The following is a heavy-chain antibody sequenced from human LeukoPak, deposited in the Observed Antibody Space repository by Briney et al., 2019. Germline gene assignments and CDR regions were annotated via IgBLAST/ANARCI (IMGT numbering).Heavy chain of an antibody. J-gene: IGHJ4*02. CDR2: ISYDGSYE. CDR1: GFTFCSYA. Sequence: PGGSLRLSCAASGFTFCSYAMHWVRQAPGKGLEWVAVISYDGSYEDYADSVKGRFTISRDKSKNTLYLQMNSLKPEDTAVYYCARGARKGDDYGGFFDYWGQGTLVTVSS. D-gene: IGHD4-23*01. V-gene: IGHV3-30*04. CDR3: ARGARKGDDYGGFFDY.